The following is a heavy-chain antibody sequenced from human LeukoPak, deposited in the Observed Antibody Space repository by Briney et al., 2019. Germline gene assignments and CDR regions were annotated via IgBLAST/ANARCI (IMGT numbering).Heavy chain of an antibody. CDR1: GYTFTSYY. Sequence: GASVKVSCKASGYTFTSYYMHWVGQAPGQGLEWMGIINPSGGSTNYAQKFQGRVTMTRDPSTSTVCMELSSLRSEDTAVYYCARGGMAITPIDYWGQGTLVTVSS. CDR2: INPSGGST. V-gene: IGHV1-46*01. CDR3: ARGGMAITPIDY. J-gene: IGHJ4*02. D-gene: IGHD5-24*01.